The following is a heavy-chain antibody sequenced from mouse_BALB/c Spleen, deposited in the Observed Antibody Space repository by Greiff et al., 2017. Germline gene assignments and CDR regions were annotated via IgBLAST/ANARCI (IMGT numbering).Heavy chain of an antibody. D-gene: IGHD2-4*01. Sequence: VQLQESGAELVRPGASVTLSCKASGYTFTDYEMHWVKQTPVHGLEWIGAIDPETGGTAYNQKFKGKATLTADKSSSTAYMELRSLTSEDSAVYYCTRWGLRRGYAMDYWGQGTSVTVSS. CDR2: IDPETGGT. CDR3: TRWGLRRGYAMDY. J-gene: IGHJ4*01. V-gene: IGHV1-15*01. CDR1: GYTFTDYE.